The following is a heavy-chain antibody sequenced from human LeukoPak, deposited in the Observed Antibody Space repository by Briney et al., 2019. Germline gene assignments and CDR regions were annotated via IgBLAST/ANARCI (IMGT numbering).Heavy chain of an antibody. Sequence: GRSLRLSCAASGFTFSSYGMHWVRQAPGKGLEWVAVIWYDGSNKYYADSVKGRFTISRDNSKNTLYLQMNSLRAEDTAVFYCARGGGIAAAGLDYWGQGTLVTVSS. CDR3: ARGGGIAAAGLDY. CDR2: IWYDGSNK. J-gene: IGHJ4*02. V-gene: IGHV3-33*01. D-gene: IGHD6-13*01. CDR1: GFTFSSYG.